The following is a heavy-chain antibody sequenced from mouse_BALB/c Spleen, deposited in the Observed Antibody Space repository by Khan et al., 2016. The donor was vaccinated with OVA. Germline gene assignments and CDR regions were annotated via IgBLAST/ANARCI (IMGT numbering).Heavy chain of an antibody. V-gene: IGHV1-77*01. Sequence: QVQLKQSGAELARPGASVKLSCKASGYTFTDYYINWVKQRTGQGLEWIGEISPGSGDTYYNERFKGKATLTADKSSSTAYMQLSSLTSEASAVDFCARRNYFGYTCAYWGQGTLVTVSA. CDR1: GYTFTDYY. CDR3: ARRNYFGYTCAY. CDR2: ISPGSGDT. D-gene: IGHD1-2*01. J-gene: IGHJ3*01.